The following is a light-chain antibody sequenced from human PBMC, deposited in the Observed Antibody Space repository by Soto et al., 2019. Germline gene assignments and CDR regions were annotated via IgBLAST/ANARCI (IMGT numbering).Light chain of an antibody. V-gene: IGLV1-51*01. CDR3: GSWDSSLSSYV. Sequence: QSVLTQPPSVSAAPGQSVTISCSGSSSNIGGNSVSWYQQLPGTAPKLLIYDDDKRPSGIPDRFSGYKSGTSATLGITGFQTGDEADYYCGSWDSSLSSYVFGNGTKVTVL. J-gene: IGLJ1*01. CDR1: SSNIGGNS. CDR2: DDD.